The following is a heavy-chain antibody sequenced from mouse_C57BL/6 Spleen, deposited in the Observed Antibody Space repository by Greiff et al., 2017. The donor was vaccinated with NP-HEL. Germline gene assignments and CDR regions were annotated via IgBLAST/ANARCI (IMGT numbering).Heavy chain of an antibody. Sequence: QVQLQQPGAELVRPGSSVKLSCKASGYTFTSYWMHWVKQRPIQGLEWIGNIDPSDSETHYNQKFKDKATLTVDKSSSTAYIQLSSLTSEDSAVYYCARSLWLLHYSAMDYWGQGTSVTVSS. V-gene: IGHV1-52*01. J-gene: IGHJ4*01. CDR2: IDPSDSET. CDR1: GYTFTSYW. D-gene: IGHD2-3*01. CDR3: ARSLWLLHYSAMDY.